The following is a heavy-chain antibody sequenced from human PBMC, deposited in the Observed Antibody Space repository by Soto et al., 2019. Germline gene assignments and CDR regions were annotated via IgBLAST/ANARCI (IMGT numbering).Heavy chain of an antibody. D-gene: IGHD1-26*01. V-gene: IGHV1-18*01. Sequence: GAPVKASCKASGYTFTSYGISWVHQAPGQGLEWMGRISAYNGNTNYAQKLQGRVTMTTDTSTSTAYMELRSLRSDDTAVYYCARVVGALGPWFDPWGQGTLVTVS. CDR2: ISAYNGNT. CDR1: GYTFTSYG. J-gene: IGHJ5*02. CDR3: ARVVGALGPWFDP.